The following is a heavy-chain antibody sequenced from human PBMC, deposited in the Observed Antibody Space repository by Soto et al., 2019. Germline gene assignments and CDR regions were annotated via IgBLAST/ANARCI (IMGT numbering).Heavy chain of an antibody. CDR2: MNPNSGNT. D-gene: IGHD2-15*01. J-gene: IGHJ3*02. V-gene: IGHV1-8*01. Sequence: QVQLVQSGAEVKKPGASVKVSCKASGYTFTSYDINWVRQATGQGLEWMGWMNPNSGNTGYAQKFQGRVTMTRNTSISADYMQLSSLTAEEAAVYYCARGLLLAAFDIWGQGTMVTVSS. CDR3: ARGLLLAAFDI. CDR1: GYTFTSYD.